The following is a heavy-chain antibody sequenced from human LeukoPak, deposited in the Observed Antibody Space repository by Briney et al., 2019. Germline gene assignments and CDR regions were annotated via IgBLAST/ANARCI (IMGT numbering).Heavy chain of an antibody. CDR3: ARDLGYDYVWGSYRYRDS. CDR1: GFTFSSYR. Sequence: PGGSLRLSCAASGFTFSSYRMNWVRQAPGKWLEWVSSISSSSSYIYYADSVKGRFTISRDNAKNSLYLQVNSLRAEDTAVYYCARDLGYDYVWGSYRYRDSWGQGTLVTVSS. J-gene: IGHJ4*02. D-gene: IGHD3-16*02. CDR2: ISSSSSYI. V-gene: IGHV3-21*01.